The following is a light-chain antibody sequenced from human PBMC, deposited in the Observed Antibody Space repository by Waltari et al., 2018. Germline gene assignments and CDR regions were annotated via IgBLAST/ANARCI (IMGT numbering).Light chain of an antibody. CDR2: KAS. Sequence: DIQMTQSPSSLSASVGDRVTITCRASENVNNYLNLYQQKPGKAPKLLIYKASTLQSGVPSRFSGSGSGTDYTFTISSLQSEDVATYYCQHNYGTPHSFGQGTKVEIK. CDR1: ENVNNY. V-gene: IGKV1-39*01. J-gene: IGKJ2*03. CDR3: QHNYGTPHS.